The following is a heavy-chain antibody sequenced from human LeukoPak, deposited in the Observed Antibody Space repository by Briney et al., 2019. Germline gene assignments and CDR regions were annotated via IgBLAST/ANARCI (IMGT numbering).Heavy chain of an antibody. CDR2: INHSGST. Sequence: SETLSLTCAVYGGSFSGYYWSWIRQPPGKGLEWIGEINHSGSTNYNPSLKSRVTISVDTSKNQFSLKLSSVTAADTAVYYCARGITMVRGVMYYYGMDVWGQGTTVTVSS. V-gene: IGHV4-34*01. CDR3: ARGITMVRGVMYYYGMDV. D-gene: IGHD3-10*01. CDR1: GGSFSGYY. J-gene: IGHJ6*02.